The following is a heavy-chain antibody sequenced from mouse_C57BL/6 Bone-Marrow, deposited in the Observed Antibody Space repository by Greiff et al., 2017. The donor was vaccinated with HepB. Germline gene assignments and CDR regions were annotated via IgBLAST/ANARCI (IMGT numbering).Heavy chain of an antibody. CDR3: TSYYSNWFAY. J-gene: IGHJ3*01. CDR2: IRLKSDNYAT. Sequence: EVKLQESGGGLVQPGGSMKLSCVASGFTFSNYWMNWVRQSPEKGLEWVAQIRLKSDNYATHYAESVKGRFTISRDDSKSSVYLQMNNLRAEDTGIYYCTSYYSNWFAYWGQGTLVTVSA. D-gene: IGHD2-5*01. CDR1: GFTFSNYW. V-gene: IGHV6-3*01.